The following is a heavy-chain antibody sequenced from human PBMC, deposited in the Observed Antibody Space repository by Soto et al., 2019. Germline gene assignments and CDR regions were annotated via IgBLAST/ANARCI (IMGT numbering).Heavy chain of an antibody. CDR3: AGDTGHYDYVWGSYRYCPLDY. D-gene: IGHD3-16*02. V-gene: IGHV1-69*13. J-gene: IGHJ4*02. CDR2: IIPIFGTA. CDR1: GGTFSSYA. Sequence: ASVKVSCKASGGTFSSYAISWVRQAPGQGLEWMGGIIPIFGTANYAQKSQGRVTITADESTSTAYMELSSLRSEDLAVYYCAGDTGHYDYVWGSYRYCPLDYWRQGTLVTVSS.